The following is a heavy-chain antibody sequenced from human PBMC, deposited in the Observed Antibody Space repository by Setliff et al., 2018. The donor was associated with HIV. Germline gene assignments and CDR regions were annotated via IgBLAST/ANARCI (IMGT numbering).Heavy chain of an antibody. CDR3: ARHPFYCSGGSCYSYYYYYMDV. V-gene: IGHV4-39*01. Sequence: SETLSLTCTVSGGSISSSSYYWGWIRQPPGKGLEWIGSIYYSGSTYYNPSLKSRVTISVDTSKNQFSLKLSSVTAADTAVYYCARHPFYCSGGSCYSYYYYYMDVWGKGTTVTVSS. CDR1: GGSISSSSYY. CDR2: IYYSGST. D-gene: IGHD2-15*01. J-gene: IGHJ6*03.